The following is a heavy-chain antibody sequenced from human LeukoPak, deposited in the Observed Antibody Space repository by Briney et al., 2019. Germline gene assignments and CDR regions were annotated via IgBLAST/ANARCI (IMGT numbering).Heavy chain of an antibody. Sequence: SETLSLTCAVYGGSFSGYSWSWIRQPPGKGLEWIGEINQSGSTNYNPSLKSRVTISEDTSKNQFSLKLSSVTAADTAIYYCARAVSGRFDYWGQGTLVTVSS. J-gene: IGHJ4*02. CDR1: GGSFSGYS. CDR2: INQSGST. V-gene: IGHV4-34*01. D-gene: IGHD6-19*01. CDR3: ARAVSGRFDY.